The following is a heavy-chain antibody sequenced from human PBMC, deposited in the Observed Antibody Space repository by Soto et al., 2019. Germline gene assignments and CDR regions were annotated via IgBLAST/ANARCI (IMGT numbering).Heavy chain of an antibody. Sequence: SETLSLTCTVSGGSISSAAYCWSWIRQSPDKGLEWIGHIYDGGTTYSSPSLKGRVTISADTSETQFSLKLSSVIAADTAVYYCARGPSGDKIDYWGQGIQVTVSS. J-gene: IGHJ4*02. D-gene: IGHD7-27*01. CDR1: GGSISSAAYC. CDR3: ARGPSGDKIDY. CDR2: IYDGGTT. V-gene: IGHV4-30-4*01.